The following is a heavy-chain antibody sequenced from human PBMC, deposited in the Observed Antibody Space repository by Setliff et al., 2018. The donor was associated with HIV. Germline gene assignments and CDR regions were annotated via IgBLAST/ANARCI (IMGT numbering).Heavy chain of an antibody. CDR2: INTRSGYT. CDR1: GYTFNNYG. V-gene: IGHV1-18*01. J-gene: IGHJ4*02. CDR3: ARGKTWLRFLDY. Sequence: ASVKISCKASGYTFNNYGISWVRQAPGQGLEWMVWINTRSGYTNYAQNIQGIVTVTMDTSTSTAYMELRSLKSDDTAVYYCARGKTWLRFLDYWGQGTLVTVSS. D-gene: IGHD5-12*01.